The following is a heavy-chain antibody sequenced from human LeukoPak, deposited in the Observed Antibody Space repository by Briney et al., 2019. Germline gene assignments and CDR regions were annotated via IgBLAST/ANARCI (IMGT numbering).Heavy chain of an antibody. Sequence: PGGSLRLSCAASGFTFDDYAMHWVRQAPGKGLEWVSLISGDGGSTYYADSVKGRFTISRDNSKNSLYLQMNSLRTEDTALYYCAKTLTGYLVALWFDPWGREPWSPSPQ. V-gene: IGHV3-43*02. D-gene: IGHD2-8*02. CDR1: GFTFDDYA. CDR2: ISGDGGST. CDR3: AKTLTGYLVALWFDP. J-gene: IGHJ5*02.